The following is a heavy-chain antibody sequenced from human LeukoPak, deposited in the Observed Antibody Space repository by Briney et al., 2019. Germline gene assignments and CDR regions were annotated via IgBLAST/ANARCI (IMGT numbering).Heavy chain of an antibody. CDR1: GYTFTGYY. D-gene: IGHD4-17*01. Sequence: ASVKVSCKASGYTFTGYYMHWVRQAPGQGLEWMGWINPNGGGTNYAQKFQGRVTMTRDTSISTAYMELSRLRSDDTAVYYCARDSATVTTSGALDIWGQGTMVTVSS. V-gene: IGHV1-2*02. CDR3: ARDSATVTTSGALDI. CDR2: INPNGGGT. J-gene: IGHJ3*02.